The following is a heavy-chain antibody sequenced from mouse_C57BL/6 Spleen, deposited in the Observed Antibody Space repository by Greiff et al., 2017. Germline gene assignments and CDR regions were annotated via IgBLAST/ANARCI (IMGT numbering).Heavy chain of an antibody. CDR3: ARDYGSSYDGMAY. J-gene: IGHJ3*01. V-gene: IGHV1-81*01. CDR2: INPRSGST. CDR1: GYTFTSYG. Sequence: QVQLQQSGAELARPGASVKLSCKASGYTFTSYGISWVKQRTGQGLEWIGEINPRSGSTYYNEKFKGKATLTADKSSSTAYMELLSLTSEDSAVDFCARDYGSSYDGMAYWGQGTLVTVSA. D-gene: IGHD1-1*01.